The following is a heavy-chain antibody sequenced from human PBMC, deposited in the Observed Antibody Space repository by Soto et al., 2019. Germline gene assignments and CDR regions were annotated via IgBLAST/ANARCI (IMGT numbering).Heavy chain of an antibody. Sequence: GGSLRLSCAASGFTFSNYGMHWVRQAPGRGLDWLAAVWYEGSNKYYADSVEGRFTISRDNSKNTLYLQMNGLRAEDTAVYYCAKDTGSTAYLIDYWGQGTLVTVSS. CDR3: AKDTGSTAYLIDY. CDR1: GFTFSNYG. CDR2: VWYEGSNK. D-gene: IGHD1-26*01. J-gene: IGHJ4*02. V-gene: IGHV3-33*06.